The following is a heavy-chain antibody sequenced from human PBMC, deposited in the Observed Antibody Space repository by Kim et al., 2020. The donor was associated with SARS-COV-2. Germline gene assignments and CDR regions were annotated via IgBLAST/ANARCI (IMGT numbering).Heavy chain of an antibody. CDR2: IGTAGDT. CDR3: ARGFAAYDAFDI. V-gene: IGHV3-13*01. CDR1: GFTFSSYD. Sequence: GGSLRLSCAASGFTFSSYDMHWVRQATGKGLEWVSAIGTAGDTYYPGSMKGRFTISRENAKNSLYLQMNSLRAGDSAVYYCARGFAAYDAFDIWGQGTMVTVSS. J-gene: IGHJ3*02.